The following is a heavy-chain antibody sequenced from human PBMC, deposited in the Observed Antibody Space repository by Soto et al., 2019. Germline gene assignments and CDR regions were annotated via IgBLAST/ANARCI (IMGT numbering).Heavy chain of an antibody. V-gene: IGHV1-2*02. Sequence: XSGKVSCKASVYSFTGYYMHWVRQAPGQGLEWMGWINPNSGGTNYAQKFQGRVTMTRDTSISTAYMELSRLRSDDTAVYYCAREAGYSGYDWGDYYYYYGMDVWGQGTTVTVSS. CDR3: AREAGYSGYDWGDYYYYYGMDV. CDR1: VYSFTGYY. D-gene: IGHD5-12*01. CDR2: INPNSGGT. J-gene: IGHJ6*02.